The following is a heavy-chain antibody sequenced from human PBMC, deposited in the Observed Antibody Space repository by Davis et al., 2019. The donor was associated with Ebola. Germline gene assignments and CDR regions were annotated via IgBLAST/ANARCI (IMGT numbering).Heavy chain of an antibody. Sequence: MPGGSLRLSCAVYGGSFSDYYWSWIRQPPGKGLEWIGEINHSVSTNYNPSLKSRVTISVDTSKNQFSLKLSSVTAADTAVYYCARAAIFGVVAPWFDPWGQGTLVTVSS. CDR3: ARAAIFGVVAPWFDP. CDR2: INHSVST. D-gene: IGHD3-3*01. J-gene: IGHJ5*02. V-gene: IGHV4-34*01. CDR1: GGSFSDYY.